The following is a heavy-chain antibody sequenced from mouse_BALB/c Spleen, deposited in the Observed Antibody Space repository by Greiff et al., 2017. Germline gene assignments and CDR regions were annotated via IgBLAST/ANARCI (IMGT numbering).Heavy chain of an antibody. CDR1: GYSITSGYY. CDR3: ARPYYYGSSSYAMDY. CDR2: ISYDGSN. J-gene: IGHJ4*01. D-gene: IGHD1-1*01. V-gene: IGHV3-6*02. Sequence: EVQLQESGPGLVKPSQSLSLTCSVTGYSITSGYYWNWIRQFPGNKLEWMGYISYDGSNNYNPSLKNRISITRDTSKNQFFLKLNSVTTEDTATYYCARPYYYGSSSYAMDYWGQGTSVTVSS.